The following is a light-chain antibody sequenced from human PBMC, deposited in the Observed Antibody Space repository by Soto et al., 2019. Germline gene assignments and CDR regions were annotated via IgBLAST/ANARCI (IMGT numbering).Light chain of an antibody. CDR1: NSNIGADYG. CDR3: QSYDSNLVGLV. Sequence: HSVLTQPPSVSGAPGQRVTISCTGTNSNIGADYGVQWYQQFPGTAPKLLIYGNNNRPSGVSDRFSGSKSATSASLAITGLQPGDEADYYCQSYDSNLVGLVFGAGTKLTVL. V-gene: IGLV1-40*01. J-gene: IGLJ3*02. CDR2: GNN.